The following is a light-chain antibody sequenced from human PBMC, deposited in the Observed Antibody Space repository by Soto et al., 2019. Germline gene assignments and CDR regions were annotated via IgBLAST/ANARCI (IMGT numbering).Light chain of an antibody. CDR1: QSVSSN. CDR3: QQYGTSPRWT. J-gene: IGKJ1*01. CDR2: GAS. V-gene: IGKV3-15*01. Sequence: ELVMTQSPATLSVSPGERATLSCRASQSVSSNLAWYQQKHGQAPRLLIYGASTRATGIPARFSGSGSGTEFTLTISSLQSEDFAVYYCQQYGTSPRWTFGQGTKVDI.